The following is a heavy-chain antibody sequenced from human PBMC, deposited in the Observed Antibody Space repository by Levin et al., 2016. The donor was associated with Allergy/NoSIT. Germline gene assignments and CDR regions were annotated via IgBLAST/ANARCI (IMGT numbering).Heavy chain of an antibody. Sequence: GGSLRLSCEASGFTFSDYGMHWVRQAPGKGLEWVAYIWFDASNKYHVESVKGRFTISRDNSKNTLYLQMNSLRVEDTAVYFCARVHDDSSGYWVDGLDIWGQGTTVIVSS. CDR2: IWFDASNK. J-gene: IGHJ3*02. CDR3: ARVHDDSSGYWVDGLDI. CDR1: GFTFSDYG. D-gene: IGHD3-22*01. V-gene: IGHV3-33*01.